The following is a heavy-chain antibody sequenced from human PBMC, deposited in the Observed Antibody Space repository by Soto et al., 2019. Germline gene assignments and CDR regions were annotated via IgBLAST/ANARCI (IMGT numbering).Heavy chain of an antibody. CDR2: IYSSGST. CDR3: AGRAGAPTRGFDY. J-gene: IGHJ4*02. CDR1: GGSFSSYY. V-gene: IGHV4-59*01. Sequence: QVQLQESGPGLVKPSETLSLACTVSGGSFSSYYWTWIRQAPGKGLEWIGYIYSSGSTNSNPSLKSRVTISVDTSKNQFSLQLNSVTAADTAVYYCAGRAGAPTRGFDYWGRGTLVTVSS. D-gene: IGHD2-15*01.